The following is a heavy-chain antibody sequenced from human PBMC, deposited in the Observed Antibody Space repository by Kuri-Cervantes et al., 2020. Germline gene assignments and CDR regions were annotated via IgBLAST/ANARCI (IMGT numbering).Heavy chain of an antibody. D-gene: IGHD4/OR15-4a*01. CDR2: INPNSGGT. J-gene: IGHJ3*02. V-gene: IGHV1-2*02. CDR1: GYTFTRNG. Sequence: ASVKVSCKASGYTFTRNGISWVRQAPGQGLEWMGWINPNSGGTNYAQKFQGRVTMTRDTSISTAYMELRSLRSDDTAVYYCAKVLSMTMATYAFDIWGQGTMVTVSS. CDR3: AKVLSMTMATYAFDI.